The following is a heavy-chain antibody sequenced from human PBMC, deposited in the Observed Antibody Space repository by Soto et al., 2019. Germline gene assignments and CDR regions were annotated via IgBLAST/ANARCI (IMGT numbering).Heavy chain of an antibody. V-gene: IGHV4-28*01. CDR3: ARIPWPGRERDGFDY. CDR1: GYSISSSNW. J-gene: IGHJ4*02. CDR2: IYYSGST. Sequence: SETLSLTCAVSGYSISSSNWWGWIRQPPGKGLEWIGYIYYSGSTYYNPSLKSRVTMSVDTSKNQFSLKLSSVTAVDTAVYYCARIPWPGRERDGFDYWGQGTLVTVS. D-gene: IGHD1-1*01.